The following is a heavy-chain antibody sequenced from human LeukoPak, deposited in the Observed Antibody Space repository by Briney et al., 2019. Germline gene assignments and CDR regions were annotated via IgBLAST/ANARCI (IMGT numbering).Heavy chain of an antibody. D-gene: IGHD6-19*01. CDR3: ARRVAGFGYYYYYMDV. Sequence: SETLSLTCSVSDYSISSGYYWGWIRQPPGKGLEWIGSIYHSGSTYYNPSLKSRVTISVDTSKNQFSLKLSSVTAADTAVYYCARRVAGFGYYYYYMDVWGKGTTVTVSS. CDR1: DYSISSGYY. V-gene: IGHV4-38-2*02. J-gene: IGHJ6*03. CDR2: IYHSGST.